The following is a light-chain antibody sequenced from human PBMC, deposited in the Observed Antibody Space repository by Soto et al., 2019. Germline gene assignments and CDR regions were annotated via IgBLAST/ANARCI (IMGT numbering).Light chain of an antibody. Sequence: EIVMTQSPATMSVSPGERATLSCRASQSVSNYLAWYQQKPGQAPRLLIYDASNRATGIPARFSGSGSGTDFTLIISSLEPEDFAVYFCQERSNWPQLTFGGGTKVDIK. CDR1: QSVSNY. V-gene: IGKV3-11*01. J-gene: IGKJ4*01. CDR3: QERSNWPQLT. CDR2: DAS.